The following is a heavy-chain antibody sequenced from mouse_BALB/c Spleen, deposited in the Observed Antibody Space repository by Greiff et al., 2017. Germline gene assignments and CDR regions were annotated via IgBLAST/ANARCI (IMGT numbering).Heavy chain of an antibody. D-gene: IGHD2-1*01. V-gene: IGHV2-6-7*01. J-gene: IGHJ3*01. CDR3: ARDQRNYGGWFAY. Sequence: QVQLKESGPGLVAPSQSLSITCTVSGFSLTGYGVNWVRQPPGKGLEWLGMIWGDGSTDYNSALKSRLSISKDNSKSQVFLKMNSLQTDDTARYYCARDQRNYGGWFAYWGQGTLVTVSA. CDR1: GFSLTGYG. CDR2: IWGDGST.